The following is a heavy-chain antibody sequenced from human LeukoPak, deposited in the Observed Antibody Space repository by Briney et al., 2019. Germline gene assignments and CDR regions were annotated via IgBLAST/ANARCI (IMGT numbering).Heavy chain of an antibody. CDR1: GFTFSSYE. V-gene: IGHV3-48*03. CDR3: ARGVDTGAFSPPAY. CDR2: ITSSGSTI. J-gene: IGHJ4*02. Sequence: GGSLRLSCATSGFTFSSYEMNWVRQAPGKGLEWVSYITSSGSTIYYADSVKGRFTISRDYAKNSLYLQMNSLSADDTALYFCARGVDTGAFSPPAYWGPGTLVTVSS. D-gene: IGHD2-8*02.